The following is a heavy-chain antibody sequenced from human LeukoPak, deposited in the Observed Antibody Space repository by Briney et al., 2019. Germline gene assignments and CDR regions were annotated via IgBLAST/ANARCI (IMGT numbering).Heavy chain of an antibody. Sequence: SETLSLTCNVSGGSISSHYWSWICQPPGKGLEWIGSIYYSGSTYYNPSLKSRVTISVDTSKNQFSLKLSSVTAADTAVYYCARQVNSYPYYFDYWGQGTLVTVSS. CDR3: ARQVNSYPYYFDY. CDR1: GGSISSHY. CDR2: IYYSGST. V-gene: IGHV4-39*01. J-gene: IGHJ4*02. D-gene: IGHD5-18*01.